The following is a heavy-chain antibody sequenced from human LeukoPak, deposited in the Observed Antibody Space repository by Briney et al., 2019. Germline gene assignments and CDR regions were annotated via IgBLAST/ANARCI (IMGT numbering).Heavy chain of an antibody. CDR2: ISSSTKYI. V-gene: IGHV3-21*01. Sequence: KPGGSLRLSCAASGFTFTNAWMSLVRQAPGEGLEWVSSISSSTKYIYYADSLKGRFTISRDNAENSLYLQMNSLRAEDTAVYYCARDGGWDYDTSGYYLHAFDIWGQGTMVTVSS. CDR3: ARDGGWDYDTSGYYLHAFDI. CDR1: GFTFTNAW. D-gene: IGHD3-22*01. J-gene: IGHJ3*02.